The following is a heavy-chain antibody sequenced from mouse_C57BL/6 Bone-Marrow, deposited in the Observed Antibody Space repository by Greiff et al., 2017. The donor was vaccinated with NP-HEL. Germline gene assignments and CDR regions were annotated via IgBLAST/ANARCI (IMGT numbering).Heavy chain of an antibody. CDR3: ARDDYDYAMDY. CDR1: GYTFTSYW. J-gene: IGHJ4*01. Sequence: VKLVESGAELVKPGASVKVSCKASGYTFTSYWMHWVKQRPGQGLEWIGRIHPSDSDTNYNQKFKGKATLTVDKSSSTAYMQLSILTSEDSAVYYCARDDYDYAMDYWGQGTSVTVSS. V-gene: IGHV1-74*01. CDR2: IHPSDSDT. D-gene: IGHD2-4*01.